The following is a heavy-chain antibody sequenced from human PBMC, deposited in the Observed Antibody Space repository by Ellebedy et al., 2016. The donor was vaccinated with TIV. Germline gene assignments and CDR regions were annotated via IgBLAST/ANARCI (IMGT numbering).Heavy chain of an antibody. V-gene: IGHV3-21*01. CDR1: GFPFSSYN. CDR2: ISSSSTYT. D-gene: IGHD1-26*01. CDR3: AREVGFDGYYNY. J-gene: IGHJ4*02. Sequence: GGSLRLXCVGSGFPFSSYNMNWVRQAPGKGLEWVSSISSSSTYTDYAESVQGRVTISRDNAQSSLYLQMNSLRAEDTAVYYCAREVGFDGYYNYWGQGTLVTVSS.